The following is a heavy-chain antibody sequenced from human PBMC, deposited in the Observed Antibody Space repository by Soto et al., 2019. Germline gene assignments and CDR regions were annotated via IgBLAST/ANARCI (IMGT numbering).Heavy chain of an antibody. Sequence: QVQLVQSGAEVKKPGSSVKVSCKASGGTFSTYTITWVRQAPGQGLEWMGRIIPIIGIINYAQNFQGRVTISADKFTGTDYIALTGLRADDTDVYYCAGDPDSHYNDSHASSYPWGQGTLVTVSS. D-gene: IGHD4-4*01. CDR1: GGTFSTYT. CDR2: IIPIIGII. J-gene: IGHJ5*02. V-gene: IGHV1-69*08. CDR3: AGDPDSHYNDSHASSYP.